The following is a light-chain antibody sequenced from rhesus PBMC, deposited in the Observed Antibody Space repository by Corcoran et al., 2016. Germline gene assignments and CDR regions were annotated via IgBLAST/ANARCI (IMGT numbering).Light chain of an antibody. V-gene: IGKV3-42*02. CDR3: QQYNSWYS. CDR1: QRVGSN. Sequence: EIVMTQSPATLSLSPGERATLSCRASQRVGSNLAWYQQKPGQAPRLLIYDASRRASGIPDNFSGSGSGTEFTLTISSLEPEDVGLYYCQQYNSWYSFGQGTKVEIK. J-gene: IGKJ2*01. CDR2: DAS.